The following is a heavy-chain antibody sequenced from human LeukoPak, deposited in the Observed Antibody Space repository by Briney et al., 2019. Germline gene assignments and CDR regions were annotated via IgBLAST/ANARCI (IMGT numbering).Heavy chain of an antibody. CDR2: ISSNGGTT. CDR1: GFTFSSDA. CDR3: ARSSGYGCYFDY. D-gene: IGHD3-22*01. J-gene: IGHJ4*02. Sequence: QPGGSLRLSCAASGFTFSSDAMHWVRQAPGKGLEYVSAISSNGGTTHYGNSVKGRFTISRDNSKNTLYLQMVSLRAEDMAVYFCARSSGYGCYFDYWGQGTLVTVSS. V-gene: IGHV3-64*01.